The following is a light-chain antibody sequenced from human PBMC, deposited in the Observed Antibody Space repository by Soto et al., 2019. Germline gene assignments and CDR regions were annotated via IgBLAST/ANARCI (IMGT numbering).Light chain of an antibody. Sequence: DIQMTQSPSTLSASVGDRVTITCRASQSISSWLAWYQQKPGKAPKLLIYKASSLESGVPSSFSGSGSGTEFTLTISSLQPDDFATYYCQQYNSYSPDFGGGTKVEIK. V-gene: IGKV1-5*03. J-gene: IGKJ4*01. CDR3: QQYNSYSPD. CDR2: KAS. CDR1: QSISSW.